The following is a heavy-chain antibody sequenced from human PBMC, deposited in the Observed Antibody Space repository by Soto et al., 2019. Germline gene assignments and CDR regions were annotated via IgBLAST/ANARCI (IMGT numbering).Heavy chain of an antibody. CDR1: GFSLSTSGVG. J-gene: IGHJ4*02. Sequence: SGPTLVNPTQTLTLTCTFSGFSLSTSGVGVGWIRQPPGKALEWLAIIYWDDDKRYSPSLKSRLTITKDTSKNQVVLTMTNMDPVDTATYYWAHSKMPPTTTFCDYWGQGTLVTVSS. D-gene: IGHD1-1*01. CDR3: AHSKMPPTTTFCDY. CDR2: IYWDDDK. V-gene: IGHV2-5*02.